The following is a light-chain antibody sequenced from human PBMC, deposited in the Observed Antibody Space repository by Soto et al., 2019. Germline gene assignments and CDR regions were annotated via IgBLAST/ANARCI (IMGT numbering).Light chain of an antibody. J-gene: IGKJ1*01. Sequence: EIVMTQSPATLSVSPGVRATLSCRASQSVSSNLTWYKQKPGQAPRVLSYGASTRATGIPARFSGSGSGTEFTLTISSLQYEDFAVYYCDQYNNWPPWTFGRGTKVEIK. CDR1: QSVSSN. V-gene: IGKV3-15*01. CDR2: GAS. CDR3: DQYNNWPPWT.